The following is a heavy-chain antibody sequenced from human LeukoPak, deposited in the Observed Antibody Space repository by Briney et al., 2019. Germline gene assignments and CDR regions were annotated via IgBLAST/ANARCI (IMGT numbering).Heavy chain of an antibody. V-gene: IGHV3-9*01. CDR3: AKVPHY. CDR1: AFTFDDYA. CDR2: ISWNSGSI. J-gene: IGHJ4*02. Sequence: SLRLSCAASAFTFDDYAMHWVRHAPGKGLEWVSGISWNSGSIGYADSVKGRFTISRDNAKNSLYLQMNSLRAEDTALYYCAKVPHYWGQGTLVTVSS.